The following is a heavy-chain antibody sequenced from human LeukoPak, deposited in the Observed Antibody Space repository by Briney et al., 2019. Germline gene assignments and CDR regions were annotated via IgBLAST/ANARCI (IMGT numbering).Heavy chain of an antibody. CDR3: AKDRVLVAYDY. V-gene: IGHV4-59*01. D-gene: IGHD4/OR15-4a*01. J-gene: IGHJ4*02. CDR2: ISYSGST. CDR1: GGSISTYY. Sequence: PSETLSLTCTVSGGSISTYYWSWIRQPPGKGLEWIGYISYSGSTNYNPTLKSRVTISVDTSKNHFSLKLSSVTAADTAVYYCAKDRVLVAYDYWGQGTLVTVSS.